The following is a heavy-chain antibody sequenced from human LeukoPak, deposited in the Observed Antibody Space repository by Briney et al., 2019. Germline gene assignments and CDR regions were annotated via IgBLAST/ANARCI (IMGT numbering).Heavy chain of an antibody. CDR1: GLTFSSYA. J-gene: IGHJ5*02. CDR2: ISGSGGST. CDR3: AKGLQGYSSSWFDP. D-gene: IGHD4-11*01. V-gene: IGHV3-23*01. Sequence: GGSLRLSCAASGLTFSSYAMSWVRQAPGKGLEWVSGISGSGGSTYYADSVKGRFTISRDNSKNTLYLQMNSLRAEDTAVYYCAKGLQGYSSSWFDPWGQGTLVTVSS.